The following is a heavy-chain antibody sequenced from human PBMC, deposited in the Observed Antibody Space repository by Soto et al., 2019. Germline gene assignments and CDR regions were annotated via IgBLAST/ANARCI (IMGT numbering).Heavy chain of an antibody. D-gene: IGHD2-8*01. J-gene: IGHJ4*02. CDR1: GISFDDYA. V-gene: IGHV3-9*01. Sequence: VQLVESGGGLVQPGGSRRLSCVVSGISFDDYAMHWVRQVPGKGLEWVSGINWDSGDIGYADSVKGRFTISRDNAKNSLDLQMNSLKAEDTDLYYCAKDAAPGFYDANGHLDYWGQGTPVTVSS. CDR3: AKDAAPGFYDANGHLDY. CDR2: INWDSGDI.